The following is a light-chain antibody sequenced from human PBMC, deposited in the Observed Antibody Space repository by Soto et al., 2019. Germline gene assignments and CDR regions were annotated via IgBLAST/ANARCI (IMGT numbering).Light chain of an antibody. V-gene: IGKV1-8*01. CDR1: QGISSY. CDR3: QQYYSYPGT. CDR2: AAS. J-gene: IGKJ3*01. Sequence: AIRMTQSPSSLSASTGDRVTITCRASQGISSYLAWYQQKPRKAPKLLIYAASTLQSGVPSRFSGSGSGTDFTLTISCLQSEDFATYYCQQYYSYPGTFGPGTKVDIK.